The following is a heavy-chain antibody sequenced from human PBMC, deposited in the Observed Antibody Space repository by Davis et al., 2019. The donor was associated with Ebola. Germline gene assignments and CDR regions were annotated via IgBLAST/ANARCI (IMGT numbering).Heavy chain of an antibody. CDR2: ISSSSSYI. V-gene: IGHV3-21*01. D-gene: IGHD6-19*01. Sequence: GGSLRLSCAASGFTFSSYSMNWVRQAPGKGLEWVSSISSSSSYIYYADSVKGRFTISRDNSKNTLYLQMNSLRAEDTAVYYCARGYSSGWRPFDYWGQGTLVTVSS. CDR1: GFTFSSYS. J-gene: IGHJ4*02. CDR3: ARGYSSGWRPFDY.